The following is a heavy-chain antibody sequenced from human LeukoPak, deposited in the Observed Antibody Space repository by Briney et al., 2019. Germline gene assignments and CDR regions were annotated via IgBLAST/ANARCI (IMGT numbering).Heavy chain of an antibody. Sequence: GGSLMLSCATSGFSFSINWMSWVRQAPGKGLEWVASMDQDGSAIRYRDSVKGRFTISRDNARNSLFLQMNSLRAEDTAVYYCAKDLGNSGSWDYWGQGTLVTVST. D-gene: IGHD5-12*01. J-gene: IGHJ4*02. CDR2: MDQDGSAI. CDR1: GFSFSINW. V-gene: IGHV3-7*03. CDR3: AKDLGNSGSWDY.